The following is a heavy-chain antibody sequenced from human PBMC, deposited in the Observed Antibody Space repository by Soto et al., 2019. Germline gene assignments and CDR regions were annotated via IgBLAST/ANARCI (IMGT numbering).Heavy chain of an antibody. D-gene: IGHD6-13*01. CDR1: GFTFTDYA. V-gene: IGHV3-23*01. J-gene: IGHJ4*02. CDR2: ITGSGRST. Sequence: LRLSCAASGFTFTDYALSWVRQAPGKGLEWVSKITGSGRSTYYADSVKGRFTISRDNSQNTLYLQMNSLRAEDTAIYYCAKPSGLATAGSAFDYWGRGTLVTVSS. CDR3: AKPSGLATAGSAFDY.